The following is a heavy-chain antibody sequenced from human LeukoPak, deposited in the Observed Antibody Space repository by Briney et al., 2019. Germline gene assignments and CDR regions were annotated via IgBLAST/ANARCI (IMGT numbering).Heavy chain of an antibody. CDR2: ICYSGST. D-gene: IGHD5-12*01. Sequence: KSSETLSLMCTVSGRSISISSDYGGWIRQPPGKVLEWIGSICYSGSTYYNPSLKSRVTISVDTSKNQFSLKLSSVTAADTAVYYCARKPSGYDYRWGKGTLVTVSS. J-gene: IGHJ5*02. CDR1: GRSISISSDY. V-gene: IGHV4-39*01. CDR3: ARKPSGYDYR.